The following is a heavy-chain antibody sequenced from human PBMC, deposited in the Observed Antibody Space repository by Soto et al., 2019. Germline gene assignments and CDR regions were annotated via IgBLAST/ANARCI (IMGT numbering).Heavy chain of an antibody. V-gene: IGHV1-18*01. CDR2: ISAYNGNT. CDR1: GYTFTSYG. Sequence: GASVKVSCKASGYTFTSYGISWVRQAPGQGLEWMGWISAYNGNTNYAQKLQGRVTMTTDTSTSTAYMELRSLRSDDTAVHYCARDHYDSSGYYYPHAFDIWGQGTMVTVSS. J-gene: IGHJ3*02. D-gene: IGHD3-22*01. CDR3: ARDHYDSSGYYYPHAFDI.